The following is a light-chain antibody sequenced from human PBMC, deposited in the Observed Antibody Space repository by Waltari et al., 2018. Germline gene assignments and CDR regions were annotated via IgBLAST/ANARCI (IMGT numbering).Light chain of an antibody. CDR2: HTS. CDR1: QSIIKY. J-gene: IGKJ1*01. Sequence: EIVLTQSPGTLSLSPGERATLSCRASQSIIKYLAWYQKKPGQAPRLLIYHTSIRAAGIPVRFSGSGSGTDFSLFISRLEPEDFAVYYCQHYVSLPATFGQGTKVEIK. V-gene: IGKV3-20*01. CDR3: QHYVSLPAT.